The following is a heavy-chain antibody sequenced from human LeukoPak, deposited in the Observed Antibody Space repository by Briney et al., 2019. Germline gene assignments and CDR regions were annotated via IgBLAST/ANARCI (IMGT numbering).Heavy chain of an antibody. Sequence: GGSLRLSCAASGFTFSSYAMSWVRQAPGKGLEWVSAISGSGGSTYYADSVKGRFTISRDNAKNSLYLQMNSLRAEDTAVYYCARVVEMATIGGLYYYYGMDVWGQGTTVTVSS. CDR2: ISGSGGST. CDR3: ARVVEMATIGGLYYYYGMDV. CDR1: GFTFSSYA. J-gene: IGHJ6*02. V-gene: IGHV3-23*01. D-gene: IGHD5-24*01.